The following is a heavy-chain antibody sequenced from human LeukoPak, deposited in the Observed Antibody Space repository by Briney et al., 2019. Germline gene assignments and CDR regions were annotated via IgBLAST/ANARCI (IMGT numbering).Heavy chain of an antibody. CDR1: GYTFTSYY. J-gene: IGHJ3*02. D-gene: IGHD3-10*01. CDR3: ARELPLSRSIGI. Sequence: GASVKVSCEASGYTFTSYYMHWVRQAPGQGLEWMGIINPSGGSTSYAQKFQGRVTMTRDTSTSAVYMELSSLRSEDTAVYYCARELPLSRSIGIWGQGTMVTVSS. V-gene: IGHV1-46*01. CDR2: INPSGGST.